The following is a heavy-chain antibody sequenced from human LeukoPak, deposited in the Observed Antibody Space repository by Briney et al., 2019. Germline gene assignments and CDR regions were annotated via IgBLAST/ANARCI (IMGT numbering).Heavy chain of an antibody. V-gene: IGHV4-59*12. CDR1: GGSISDYY. CDR3: ARDFSSSSSVYYYYYMDV. Sequence: SETLSLTCTVSGGSISDYYWSWIRQSPGKGLEWIGYIYYSGTTNYNPSLKSRVPISVDASKNQFSLKLSSVTAADTAVYYCARDFSSSSSVYYYYYMDVWGKGTTVTVSS. D-gene: IGHD6-6*01. J-gene: IGHJ6*03. CDR2: IYYSGTT.